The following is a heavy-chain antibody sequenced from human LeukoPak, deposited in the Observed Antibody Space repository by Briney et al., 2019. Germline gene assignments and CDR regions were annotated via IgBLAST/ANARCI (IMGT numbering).Heavy chain of an antibody. CDR2: IYPGDSET. CDR1: GYSFTSYW. CDR3: ARRIAVAGMGDWFDP. V-gene: IGHV5-51*01. J-gene: IGHJ5*02. D-gene: IGHD6-19*01. Sequence: GESLKISCKGSGYSFTSYWIGWVRQMPGKGLEWMGIIYPGDSETRYSPSFQGQVTISADKSISTAYLQWSSLKASDTAMYYCARRIAVAGMGDWFDPWGQGTLVTVSS.